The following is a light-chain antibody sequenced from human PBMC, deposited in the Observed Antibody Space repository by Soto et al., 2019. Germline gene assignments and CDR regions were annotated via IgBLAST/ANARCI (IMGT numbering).Light chain of an antibody. Sequence: IQLTQSPSSLSASVGVIVTITCRASLGISSYLAWYQQKPGKAPKLLIYAASTLQSVVPSRFSGSGSGTDFALTRSYLQLEDFASYYSQQLNSYPPTFGPGTKVDIK. V-gene: IGKV1-9*01. CDR1: LGISSY. J-gene: IGKJ3*01. CDR3: QQLNSYPPT. CDR2: AAS.